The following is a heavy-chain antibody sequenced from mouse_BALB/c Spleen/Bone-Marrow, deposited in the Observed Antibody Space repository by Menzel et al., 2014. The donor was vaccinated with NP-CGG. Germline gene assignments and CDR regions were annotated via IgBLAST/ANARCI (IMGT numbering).Heavy chain of an antibody. CDR1: GFTFSSYA. D-gene: IGHD2-2*01. J-gene: IGHJ4*01. V-gene: IGHV5-9-4*01. CDR3: AREGYDGQMDY. Sequence: EVQLQESGGGLVKPGGSLKLSCAASGFTFSSYAMSWVRQSPEKRLEWVAEISSGGSYTYYPDTVTGRFTISRDNAKNTLYLEMSSLRSEDTAMYYGAREGYDGQMDYWGQGTSVTVSS. CDR2: ISSGGSYT.